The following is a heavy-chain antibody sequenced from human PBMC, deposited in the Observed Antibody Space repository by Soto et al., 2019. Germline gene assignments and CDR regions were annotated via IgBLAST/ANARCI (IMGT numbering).Heavy chain of an antibody. CDR3: ARGWGDYGDYYFDY. CDR2: INHSGST. D-gene: IGHD4-17*01. J-gene: IGHJ4*02. V-gene: IGHV4-34*01. CDR1: GGSFRGYY. Sequence: QVQLQQWGAGLLKPSETLSLTCAVYGGSFRGYYWSWIRQPPGKGLEWIGEINHSGSTNYNPSLKSRVTISVDTSKNQFSLKLSSVTAADTAVYYCARGWGDYGDYYFDYWGQGTLVTVSS.